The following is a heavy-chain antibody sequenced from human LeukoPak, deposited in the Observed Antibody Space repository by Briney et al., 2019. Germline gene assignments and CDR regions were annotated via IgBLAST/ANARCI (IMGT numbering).Heavy chain of an antibody. V-gene: IGHV3-48*03. J-gene: IGHJ4*02. CDR3: VRRFDF. Sequence: GGTLRLSCAASGFTFSSYGMSWVRQTPGKGLEWISYISGDAETIFYRDSVRGRVTISRDNTKNSLYLQMNSLRVEDTAIYYCVRRFDFWGPGTLVIVSS. CDR2: ISGDAETI. CDR1: GFTFSSYG.